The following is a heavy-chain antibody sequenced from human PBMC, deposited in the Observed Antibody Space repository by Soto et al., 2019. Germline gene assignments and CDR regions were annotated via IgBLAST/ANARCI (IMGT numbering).Heavy chain of an antibody. D-gene: IGHD4-4*01. V-gene: IGHV3-21*01. CDR3: PRDEVTSVSGERYGMDV. Sequence: GGSLRLSCAASGFTFSSYSMNWVRQAPGKGLEWVSSISSSSSYIYYADSVKGRFTISRDNAKNSLYLQMNSLRAEDTAVYYCPRDEVTSVSGERYGMDVWGQGTTVTVSS. CDR1: GFTFSSYS. CDR2: ISSSSSYI. J-gene: IGHJ6*02.